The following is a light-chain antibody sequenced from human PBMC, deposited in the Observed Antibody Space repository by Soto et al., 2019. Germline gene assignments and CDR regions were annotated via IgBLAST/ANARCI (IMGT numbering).Light chain of an antibody. CDR3: GTWDSSLSDYV. CDR1: SSNIGGNS. J-gene: IGLJ1*01. Sequence: QSVLTQPPSVSAAPGQKVTISCSGSSSNIGGNSVSWYQQLPGTAPKLLIYDDNKRPSGIPDRFSGSKSGTSATLGITGFQTGDEADHYCGTWDSSLSDYVFGTGTKVT. V-gene: IGLV1-51*01. CDR2: DDN.